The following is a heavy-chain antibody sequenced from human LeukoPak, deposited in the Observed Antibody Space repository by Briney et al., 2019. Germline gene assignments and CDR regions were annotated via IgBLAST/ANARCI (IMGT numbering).Heavy chain of an antibody. D-gene: IGHD2/OR15-2a*01. CDR3: AKANRNYYGMDV. CDR2: ITGSDGST. CDR1: GFTFSSYG. Sequence: GGSLRLSCAASGFTFSSYGMMWVRQAPGKGLEWVSAITGSDGSTYYADSVKGRWTIARDNSKTTVYLQMHSLRAEDTALYYCAKANRNYYGMDVWGQGTTVTVSS. V-gene: IGHV3-23*01. J-gene: IGHJ6*02.